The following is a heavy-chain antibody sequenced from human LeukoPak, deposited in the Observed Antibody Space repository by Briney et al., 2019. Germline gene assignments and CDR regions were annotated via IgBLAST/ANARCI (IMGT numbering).Heavy chain of an antibody. CDR2: ISGSGEST. CDR3: ARKGRNSSGWCFDY. Sequence: GSLRLSCAASGFTFGSYAMTWVRQAPGKGLEWVSDISGSGESTYYADSVKGRFTISRDNSKNTLYLQMNSLRAEDTAVYYCARKGRNSSGWCFDYWGQGTLVTVSS. D-gene: IGHD6-19*01. V-gene: IGHV3-23*01. J-gene: IGHJ4*02. CDR1: GFTFGSYA.